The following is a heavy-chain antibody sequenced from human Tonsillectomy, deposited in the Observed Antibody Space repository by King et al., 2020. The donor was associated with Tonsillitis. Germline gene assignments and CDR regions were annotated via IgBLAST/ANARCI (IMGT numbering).Heavy chain of an antibody. CDR3: ARDSCSRTSCYEGYFDL. Sequence: VQLVESGGGLVQPGGSLRLSCAASGFTVSSNYMSWVRPAPGKGLEWVSVIYSGGSTYYADSVKGRFTISRHNSKNTLYLQMNSLRGEDTAVYYCARDSCSRTSCYEGYFDLWGRGTLVTVSS. CDR2: IYSGGST. V-gene: IGHV3-53*04. CDR1: GFTVSSNY. J-gene: IGHJ2*01. D-gene: IGHD2-2*01.